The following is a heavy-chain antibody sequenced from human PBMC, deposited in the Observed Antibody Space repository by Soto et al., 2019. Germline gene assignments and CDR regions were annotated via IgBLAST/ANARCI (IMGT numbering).Heavy chain of an antibody. CDR2: INPSGGST. V-gene: IGHV1-46*01. CDR3: ARDSVYCSGGSCYKEWFDP. J-gene: IGHJ5*02. Sequence: ASVKVSCKASGYTFTSYYMHWVRQAPGQGLEWMGIINPSGGSTSYAQKFQGRVTMTRDTSTSTVYMELSSLRSEDTAVYYCARDSVYCSGGSCYKEWFDPWGQGTLVTVSS. CDR1: GYTFTSYY. D-gene: IGHD2-15*01.